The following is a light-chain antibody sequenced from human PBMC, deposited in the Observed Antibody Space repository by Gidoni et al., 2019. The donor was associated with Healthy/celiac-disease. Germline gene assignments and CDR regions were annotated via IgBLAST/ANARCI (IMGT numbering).Light chain of an antibody. CDR1: QSVSSN. V-gene: IGKV3-15*01. J-gene: IGKJ4*01. CDR3: QQYNNWPPLT. CDR2: GAS. Sequence: EIVMTQSPATLSVSPGERATRSCRASQSVSSNLAWYQQQPGQAPRLLIYGASTRATGIPARFSGSGSWTEFTLTISSLQSEDFAVYYCQQYNNWPPLTFGGGTKVEIK.